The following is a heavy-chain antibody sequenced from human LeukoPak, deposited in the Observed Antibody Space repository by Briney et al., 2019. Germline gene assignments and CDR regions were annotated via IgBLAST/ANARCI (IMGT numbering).Heavy chain of an antibody. D-gene: IGHD4-17*01. Sequence: TSETLSLTCTVSGGSISSYYWSWIRQPPGKGLEWIGYIYYSGSTNYNPSLKSRVTISVDTSKNQFSLKLSSVTAADTAVYYCARDRWGTTDDMDAWGQGTTVTVSS. CDR3: ARDRWGTTDDMDA. V-gene: IGHV4-59*01. CDR1: GGSISSYY. J-gene: IGHJ6*02. CDR2: IYYSGST.